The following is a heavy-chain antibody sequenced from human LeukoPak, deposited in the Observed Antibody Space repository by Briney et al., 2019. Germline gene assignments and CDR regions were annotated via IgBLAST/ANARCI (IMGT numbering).Heavy chain of an antibody. D-gene: IGHD5-18*01. CDR1: GFTFSSYA. CDR2: ISHEGSNK. V-gene: IGHV3-30-3*01. Sequence: GGSLRLSCAASGFTFSSYAMHWVRQAPGMGLEWVAVISHEGSNKYYADSVKGRFTISRDNSKNTLYLQMNSLRAEDTAVYYCARDTWALKRGYSYGYVGYFDYWGQGTLVTVSS. J-gene: IGHJ4*02. CDR3: ARDTWALKRGYSYGYVGYFDY.